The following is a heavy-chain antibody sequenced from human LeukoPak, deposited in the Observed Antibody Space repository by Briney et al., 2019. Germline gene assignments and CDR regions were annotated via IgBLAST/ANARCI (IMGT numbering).Heavy chain of an antibody. V-gene: IGHV4-30-2*01. CDR1: GGSISSGGYS. D-gene: IGHD2-15*01. CDR3: ARAQGNLGYCSGGSCYYYFDY. CDR2: IYHGGST. Sequence: SETLSLTCAVSGGSISSGGYSWSWIRQPPGKGLEWIGYIYHGGSTYYNPSLKSRVTISVDRSKNQFSLKLSSVTAADTAVYYCARAQGNLGYCSGGSCYYYFDYWGQGTLVTVSS. J-gene: IGHJ4*02.